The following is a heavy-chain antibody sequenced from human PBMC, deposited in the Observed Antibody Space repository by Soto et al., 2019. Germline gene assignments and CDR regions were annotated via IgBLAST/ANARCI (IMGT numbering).Heavy chain of an antibody. Sequence: ASVKVSCKASGDTFTSYAMHWVRQAPGRRLEWMGWINAGNGNTKYSQKFQGRVTITRDTSASTAYMELSSLRSEDTAVYYCARVGTGTTTPYHYGMDVWGQGTTVTVS. J-gene: IGHJ6*01. CDR2: INAGNGNT. CDR1: GDTFTSYA. D-gene: IGHD1-7*01. V-gene: IGHV1-3*01. CDR3: ARVGTGTTTPYHYGMDV.